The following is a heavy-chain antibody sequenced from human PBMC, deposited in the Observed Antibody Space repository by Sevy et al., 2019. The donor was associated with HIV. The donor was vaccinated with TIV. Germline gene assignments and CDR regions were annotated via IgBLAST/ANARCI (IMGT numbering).Heavy chain of an antibody. D-gene: IGHD4-17*01. Sequence: GGSLRLSCTASGFTFSSYEMNWVRQAPGKGLEWDSYITNSGSSIYCSDSVRGRFTVSRDNAKNSLYLQMKSLRAEDTAVYYCARDSPPSATTVAHFDYWGRGTLVTVSS. CDR2: ITNSGSSI. J-gene: IGHJ4*02. CDR3: ARDSPPSATTVAHFDY. V-gene: IGHV3-48*03. CDR1: GFTFSSYE.